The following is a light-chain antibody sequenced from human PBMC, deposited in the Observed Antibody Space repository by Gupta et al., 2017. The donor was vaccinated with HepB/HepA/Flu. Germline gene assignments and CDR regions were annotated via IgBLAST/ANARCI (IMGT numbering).Light chain of an antibody. Sequence: EILLTQSPDTLSLSPGERATLSCRTSQSISTTYLAWYQQKPGQAPRLLIYGASSRAAGIPDRFSGSGSGTDFTLTISRLEPEDFAVYYCQQYGDSPPLTFGQGTKVDVK. V-gene: IGKV3-20*01. J-gene: IGKJ1*01. CDR3: QQYGDSPPLT. CDR2: GAS. CDR1: QSISTTY.